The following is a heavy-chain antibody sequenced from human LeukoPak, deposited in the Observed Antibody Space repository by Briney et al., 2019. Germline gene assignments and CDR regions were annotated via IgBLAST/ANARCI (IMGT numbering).Heavy chain of an antibody. Sequence: GESLKISCKGSGYRFTSNWIARVRQMPGKGLEWMGIIYPGDSDTRYSPSFQGQVTISADKSISTAYLQWSSLRASDTAIYFCAYGKYYFDYWGQGTLVTVSS. CDR1: GYRFTSNW. CDR3: AYGKYYFDY. D-gene: IGHD3-16*01. CDR2: IYPGDSDT. J-gene: IGHJ4*02. V-gene: IGHV5-51*01.